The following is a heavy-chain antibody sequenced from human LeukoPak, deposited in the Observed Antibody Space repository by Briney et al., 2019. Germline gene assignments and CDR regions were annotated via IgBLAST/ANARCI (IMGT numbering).Heavy chain of an antibody. CDR1: GYTFTSNY. Sequence: ASVKVSCKASGYTFTSNYIHWVRQAPGQGLEWMGMIYPRDGSTSYAQKFQGRVTVTRDTSTSTVHMELSGLRSEDTAVYYCATILYSYGYRLKWLDYWGQGTLVTVSS. CDR3: ATILYSYGYRLKWLDY. D-gene: IGHD5-18*01. CDR2: IYPRDGST. V-gene: IGHV1-46*01. J-gene: IGHJ4*02.